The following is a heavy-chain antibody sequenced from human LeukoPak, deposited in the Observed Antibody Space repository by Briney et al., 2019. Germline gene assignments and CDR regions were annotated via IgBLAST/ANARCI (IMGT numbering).Heavy chain of an antibody. CDR2: ISYDGSNK. D-gene: IGHD6-19*01. CDR1: GFTFSSYA. J-gene: IGHJ3*02. CDR3: AKNIAVAGTGPGTFDI. Sequence: GGSLRLSCAASGFTFSSYAMHWVRQAPGKGLEWVAVISYDGSNKYYADSVKGRFTISRDNSKNTLYLQMNSLRAEDTAVYYCAKNIAVAGTGPGTFDIWGQGTMATVSS. V-gene: IGHV3-30-3*01.